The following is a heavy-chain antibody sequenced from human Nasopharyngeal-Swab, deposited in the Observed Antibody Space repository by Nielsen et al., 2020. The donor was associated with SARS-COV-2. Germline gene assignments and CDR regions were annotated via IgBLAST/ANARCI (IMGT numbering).Heavy chain of an antibody. Sequence: ASVKVSCKVSGYTLTELSMHWVRQAPGQGLEWMGGFDPEDGETIYAQKFQGRVTMTEDTSTDTAYMELSSLRSEDTAVYYCATVAASRDGYNYGAFDIWGQGTMVTVSS. CDR3: ATVAASRDGYNYGAFDI. V-gene: IGHV1-24*01. CDR1: GYTLTELS. D-gene: IGHD5-24*01. J-gene: IGHJ3*02. CDR2: FDPEDGET.